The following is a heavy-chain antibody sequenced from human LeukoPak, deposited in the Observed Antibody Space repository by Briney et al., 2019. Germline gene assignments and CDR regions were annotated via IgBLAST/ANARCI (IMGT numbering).Heavy chain of an antibody. V-gene: IGHV1-46*01. CDR2: INPSGGST. Sequence: GSVNVSCKASGYTPSSYYMRWVRQGPRQGVEWMGIINPSGGSTSYAQKFQGTVTMTRDTSTSTVYMELSSLRSEDTAVYYCARTTMVRGAFDYWGQGTLVTVSS. CDR1: GYTPSSYY. D-gene: IGHD3-10*01. CDR3: ARTTMVRGAFDY. J-gene: IGHJ4*02.